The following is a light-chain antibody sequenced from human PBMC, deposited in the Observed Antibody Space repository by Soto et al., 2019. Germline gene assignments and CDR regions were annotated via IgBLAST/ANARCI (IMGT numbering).Light chain of an antibody. V-gene: IGLV2-14*01. J-gene: IGLJ2*01. Sequence: QSALTKPASVSGSPGQSITISCTGTSSDVGGYNYVSWYQQHPGKAPKLMIYDVSNRPSGVSNRFSGSKSGNTASLTISGLQAEDEADYYCSSYTSSSTVVFGGGTKLIVL. CDR1: SSDVGGYNY. CDR2: DVS. CDR3: SSYTSSSTVV.